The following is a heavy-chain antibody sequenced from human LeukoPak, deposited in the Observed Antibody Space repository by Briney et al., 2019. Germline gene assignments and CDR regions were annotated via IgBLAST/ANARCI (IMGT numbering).Heavy chain of an antibody. CDR2: ITWNRDNI. D-gene: IGHD3-22*01. CDR3: ARDLSSAITSALVLDV. CDR1: GFTFDDYA. V-gene: IGHV3-9*01. Sequence: GGSLRLSCTVSGFTFDDYAMYWVRHTPGKGLEWVAGITWNRDNIGYGDSVKGRFTISRDNVKNVLYLQMNSLRPEDTALYYCARDLSSAITSALVLDVWGQGTTV. J-gene: IGHJ6*02.